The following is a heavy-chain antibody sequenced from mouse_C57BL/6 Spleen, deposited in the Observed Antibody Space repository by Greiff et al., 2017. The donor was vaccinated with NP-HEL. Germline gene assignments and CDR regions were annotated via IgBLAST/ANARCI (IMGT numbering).Heavy chain of an antibody. Sequence: VQLQQSGAELVRPGSSVKLSCKASGYTFTSYWMHWVKQRPIQGLEWIGNIDPSDSETHYNQKFKDKATLTVDKSSSTAYMQLSSLTSEDSAVYYCVEAYYYGGYFDVWGTGTTVTVSS. J-gene: IGHJ1*03. D-gene: IGHD1-1*01. CDR3: VEAYYYGGYFDV. V-gene: IGHV1-52*01. CDR1: GYTFTSYW. CDR2: IDPSDSET.